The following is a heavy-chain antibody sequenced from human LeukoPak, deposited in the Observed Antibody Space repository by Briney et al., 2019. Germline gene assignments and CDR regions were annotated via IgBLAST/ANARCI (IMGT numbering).Heavy chain of an antibody. CDR2: ISWNGGNI. CDR1: GFTFDDYA. CDR3: AKGGIAVAGTWFDP. V-gene: IGHV3-9*03. J-gene: IGHJ5*02. D-gene: IGHD6-19*01. Sequence: HPGGSLRLSCAASGFTFDDYAMHWVRQAPGKGLEWVSGISWNGGNIGYADSVKGRFIISRDNARNSLYLQMNSLRAEDMALYCCAKGGIAVAGTWFDPWGQGTLVTVSS.